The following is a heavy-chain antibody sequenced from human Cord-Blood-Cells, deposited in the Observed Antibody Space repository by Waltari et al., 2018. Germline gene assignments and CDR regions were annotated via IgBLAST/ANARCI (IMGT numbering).Heavy chain of an antibody. CDR3: ARGGSSSWGDYYYYGMDV. V-gene: IGHV4-34*01. Sequence: QVQLQQWGAGLLKPSETLSLTCAVYGGSFSGYYWSWIRQPRGKGLEWIGEINHSGSTNYNPSLKSRVTISVDTSKNQFSLKLSSVTAADTAVYYCARGGSSSWGDYYYYGMDVWGQGTTVTVSS. CDR2: INHSGST. J-gene: IGHJ6*02. D-gene: IGHD6-13*01. CDR1: GGSFSGYY.